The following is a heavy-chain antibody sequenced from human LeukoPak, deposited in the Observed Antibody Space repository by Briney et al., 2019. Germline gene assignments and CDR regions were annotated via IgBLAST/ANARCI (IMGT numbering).Heavy chain of an antibody. CDR3: PRAPLSRYFDWLLSPSPGEDDAFDI. CDR1: GYTFTSYD. V-gene: IGHV1-18*01. Sequence: GASVTVSFKCSGYTFTSYDINWVRQATAQGLEWMGLISAYNGNTHYAQKLQGRVTITTDTSTSTAYMELRSLRSDATAVYYCPRAPLSRYFDWLLSPSPGEDDAFDIWGQGTMVTVSS. D-gene: IGHD3-9*01. CDR2: ISAYNGNT. J-gene: IGHJ3*02.